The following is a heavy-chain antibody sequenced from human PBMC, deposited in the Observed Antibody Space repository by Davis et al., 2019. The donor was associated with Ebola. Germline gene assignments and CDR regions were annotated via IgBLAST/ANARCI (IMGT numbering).Heavy chain of an antibody. Sequence: GESLKISCAASGFTFSSYGMHWVRQAPGRGLEWVAVISYDGSNKYYADSVKGRFTISRDNSKNSLYLQMNSLRAEDTAVYYCARSDITMVQGVLYYYYGMDVWGQGTTVTVSS. V-gene: IGHV3-30*03. CDR3: ARSDITMVQGVLYYYYGMDV. CDR1: GFTFSSYG. J-gene: IGHJ6*02. D-gene: IGHD3-10*01. CDR2: ISYDGSNK.